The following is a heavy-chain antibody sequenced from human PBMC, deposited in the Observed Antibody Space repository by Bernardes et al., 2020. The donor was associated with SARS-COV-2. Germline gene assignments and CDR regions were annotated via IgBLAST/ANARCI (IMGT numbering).Heavy chain of an antibody. CDR3: AKAVRGRSRITMVRGDGFDY. CDR2: ISGSGGST. V-gene: IGHV3-23*01. J-gene: IGHJ4*02. Sequence: GSLRLSCAASGFTFSSYAMSWVRQAPGKGLEWVSAISGSGGSTYYADSVKGRFTISRDNSKNTLYLQMNSLRAEDTAVYYCAKAVRGRSRITMVRGDGFDYWGQGTLVTVSS. CDR1: GFTFSSYA. D-gene: IGHD3-10*01.